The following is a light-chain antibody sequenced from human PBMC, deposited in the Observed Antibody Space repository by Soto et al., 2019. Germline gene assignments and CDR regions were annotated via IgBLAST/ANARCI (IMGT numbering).Light chain of an antibody. V-gene: IGLV2-14*01. CDR1: MRDVGAYNL. J-gene: IGLJ1*01. Sequence: SALTQPASVSGSPGQSITISCAGTMRDVGAYNLVSWYQQHPGRAPQLIIYEVRNRPSGVSNRFSGSKSGNTASLTISGLQAEDEADYYCSSYTSSSTRVFGTGTKVTVL. CDR2: EVR. CDR3: SSYTSSSTRV.